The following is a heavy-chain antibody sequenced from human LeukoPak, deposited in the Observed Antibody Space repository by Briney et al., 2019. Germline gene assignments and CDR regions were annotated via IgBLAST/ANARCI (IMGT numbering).Heavy chain of an antibody. V-gene: IGHV4-34*01. J-gene: IGHJ4*02. Sequence: SETLSLTCAVYGGSFSGYYWSWIRQPPGKGLEWIWEINHSGSTKHNPPLTSRVAIPSETSKNQTCLMLSSVTAAHTAVYYCARAKRGYSGYDYRFDYWGQGTLVTVSS. CDR2: INHSGST. D-gene: IGHD5-12*01. CDR3: ARAKRGYSGYDYRFDY. CDR1: GGSFSGYY.